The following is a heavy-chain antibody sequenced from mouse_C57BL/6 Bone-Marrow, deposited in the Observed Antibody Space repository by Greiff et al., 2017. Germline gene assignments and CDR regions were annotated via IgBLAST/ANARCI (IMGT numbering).Heavy chain of an antibody. Sequence: EVQLQQSGPELVKPGASVKISCKASGYTFTDYYMNWVKQSHGKSLEWIGDINPNNGGTSYNQKFKGKATLTVDKSSSTAYMELRSLTSEDSAVYYCARGRDWAYFDYWGQGTTLTVSS. CDR3: ARGRDWAYFDY. CDR2: INPNNGGT. D-gene: IGHD4-1*01. V-gene: IGHV1-26*01. CDR1: GYTFTDYY. J-gene: IGHJ2*01.